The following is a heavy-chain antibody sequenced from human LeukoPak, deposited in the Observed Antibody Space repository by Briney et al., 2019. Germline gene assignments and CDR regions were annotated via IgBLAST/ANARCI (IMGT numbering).Heavy chain of an antibody. CDR3: ARQGGRRWLQYQVFDY. D-gene: IGHD5-24*01. Sequence: PSETLSLTCAVYGGSFSGYYWSWIRQPPGKGLEWIGEINHSGSTNYNPSLKSRVTISVDTSKNQFSLKLSSVTAADTAVYYCARQGGRRWLQYQVFDYWGQGTLVTVSS. CDR1: GGSFSGYY. V-gene: IGHV4-34*01. J-gene: IGHJ4*02. CDR2: INHSGST.